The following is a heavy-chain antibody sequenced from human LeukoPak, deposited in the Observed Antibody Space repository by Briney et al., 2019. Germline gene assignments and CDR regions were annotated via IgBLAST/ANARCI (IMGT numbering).Heavy chain of an antibody. Sequence: GGSLRLSCAASGLTFSDYAMSWFRQAPGKGLEWVSGITSGFTPPYADSVKGRFTISRDNSKNTFHLQLNSLRAEDTAVYYCAKDYSESRVADVFFEYWGQGTLVTVSS. D-gene: IGHD2-15*01. CDR1: GLTFSDYA. J-gene: IGHJ4*02. V-gene: IGHV3-23*01. CDR3: AKDYSESRVADVFFEY. CDR2: ITSGFTP.